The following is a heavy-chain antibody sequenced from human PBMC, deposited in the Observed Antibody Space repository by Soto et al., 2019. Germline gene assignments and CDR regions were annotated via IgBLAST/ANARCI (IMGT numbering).Heavy chain of an antibody. J-gene: IGHJ6*02. D-gene: IGHD3-10*01. V-gene: IGHV4-34*01. CDR2: INHSGST. CDR1: GGSFSGYY. CDR3: ARRAVRGAGYYYYGMDV. Sequence: SETLSLTCAVYGGSFSGYYWSWIRQPPGEGLEWIGEINHSGSTNYNPSLKSRVTISADTSKNQFSLKLSSVTAADTAVYYCARRAVRGAGYYYYGMDVWGQGTTVTVSS.